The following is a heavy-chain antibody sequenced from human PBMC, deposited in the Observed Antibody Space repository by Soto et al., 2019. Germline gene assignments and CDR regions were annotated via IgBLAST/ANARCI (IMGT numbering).Heavy chain of an antibody. CDR3: AKMGVANLPKLFHV. CDR2: LTAAGRNT. D-gene: IGHD6-6*01. Sequence: GGSLRLSCAASRFIFSDYYMSWIRQAPGKGLEWVSTLTAAGRNTFYADSVKGRFTISRDNSKSTLYLHVNSLRVDDTAVYYCAKMGVANLPKLFHVWGQGSLVTDSS. CDR1: RFIFSDYY. J-gene: IGHJ1*01. V-gene: IGHV3-23*01.